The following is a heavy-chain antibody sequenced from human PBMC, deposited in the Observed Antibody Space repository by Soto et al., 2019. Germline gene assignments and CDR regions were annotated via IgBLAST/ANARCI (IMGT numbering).Heavy chain of an antibody. D-gene: IGHD5-12*01. V-gene: IGHV3-23*01. CDR2: ISGSGGST. Sequence: GGSLRLSCAASGFTFSSYAMSWVRQAPGKGLEWVSAISGSGGSTYYADSVKGRFTISRDNSKNTLYLQMNSLRAEDTAVYYCAKDSSWGYEPGDAFDIWGQGTMVTVSS. CDR3: AKDSSWGYEPGDAFDI. CDR1: GFTFSSYA. J-gene: IGHJ3*02.